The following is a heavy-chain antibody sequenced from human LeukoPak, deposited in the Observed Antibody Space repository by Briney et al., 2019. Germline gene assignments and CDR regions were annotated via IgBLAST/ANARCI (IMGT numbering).Heavy chain of an antibody. J-gene: IGHJ4*02. Sequence: SETLSLTCTVSGGSISSYYWRWIRQPAGKGLEWIGRIYTSGSTNYNPSLKSRVTISVDTSKNQFSLKLTSVTAADTAVYYCARGGSGSSRFDYWGQGTLVTVSS. V-gene: IGHV4-4*07. CDR1: GGSISSYY. CDR2: IYTSGST. D-gene: IGHD3-10*01. CDR3: ARGGSGSSRFDY.